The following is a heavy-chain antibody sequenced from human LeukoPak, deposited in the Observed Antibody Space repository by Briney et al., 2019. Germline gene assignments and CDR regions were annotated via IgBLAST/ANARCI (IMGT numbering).Heavy chain of an antibody. CDR2: IYSGGST. V-gene: IGHV3-66*01. J-gene: IGHJ4*02. Sequence: GVSLRLSCAASGFTVSSNYMSWVRQAPGKGLEWVSVIYSGGSTYYADSVKGRFTISRDNSKNTLYLQMNSLRAEDTAVYYCARAYFWSCYDYWGQGTLVTVSS. D-gene: IGHD3-3*01. CDR1: GFTVSSNY. CDR3: ARAYFWSCYDY.